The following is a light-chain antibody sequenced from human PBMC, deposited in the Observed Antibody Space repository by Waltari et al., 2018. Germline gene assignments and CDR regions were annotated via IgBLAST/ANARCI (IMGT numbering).Light chain of an antibody. Sequence: DILMTQSPSSLSASVGDRVTITCRASQRIDNYVNWYQQRPGKAPKLLIFAASRLQSGVPARFSGSGSGTEFTLSISTLQPEDFATYFCQQSDSVPRTFGQGTRVEI. V-gene: IGKV1-39*01. CDR3: QQSDSVPRT. J-gene: IGKJ1*01. CDR2: AAS. CDR1: QRIDNY.